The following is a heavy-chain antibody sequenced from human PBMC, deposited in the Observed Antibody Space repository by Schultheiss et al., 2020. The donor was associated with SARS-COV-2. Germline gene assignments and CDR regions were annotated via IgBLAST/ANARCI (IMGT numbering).Heavy chain of an antibody. V-gene: IGHV1-18*04. D-gene: IGHD3-22*01. CDR3: AREGYYYDSSGYHPPGY. CDR2: ISAYNGNT. Sequence: ASVKVSCKASGYTFTSYGISWVRQAPGQGLEWMGWISAYNGNTNYAQKLQGRVTMTTDTSTSTAYMELRSQRSDDTAVYYCAREGYYYDSSGYHPPGYWGQGTLVTVSS. CDR1: GYTFTSYG. J-gene: IGHJ4*02.